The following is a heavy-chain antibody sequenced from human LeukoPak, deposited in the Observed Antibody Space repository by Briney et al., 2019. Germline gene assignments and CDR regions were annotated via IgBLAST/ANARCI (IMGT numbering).Heavy chain of an antibody. CDR3: AKDISTGWSITYFFDY. Sequence: GGSLRLSCAASGFAFSSFAMHWVRQAPGKGLEWVSLISYDGITEDYADSVKGRFTISRENFKNKLFLQMNSLRDEDTPVYYCAKDISTGWSITYFFDYWGQGTLVTVSS. CDR2: ISYDGITE. V-gene: IGHV3-30*04. J-gene: IGHJ4*02. D-gene: IGHD6-13*01. CDR1: GFAFSSFA.